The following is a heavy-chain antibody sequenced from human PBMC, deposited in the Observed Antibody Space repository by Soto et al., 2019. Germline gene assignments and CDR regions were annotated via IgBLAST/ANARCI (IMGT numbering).Heavy chain of an antibody. CDR1: GGSFSGYY. Sequence: QVQLQQWGAGLLKPSETLSLTCAVYGGSFSGYYWSWIRQPPGKGLEWIGEINHSGSTNYNPSLKSRVTISVDTSKNQFSLKLSSVTAADTAVYYCASGGHSGYYFDYWGQGTLVTVSS. CDR3: ASGGHSGYYFDY. V-gene: IGHV4-34*01. CDR2: INHSGST. D-gene: IGHD2-21*01. J-gene: IGHJ4*02.